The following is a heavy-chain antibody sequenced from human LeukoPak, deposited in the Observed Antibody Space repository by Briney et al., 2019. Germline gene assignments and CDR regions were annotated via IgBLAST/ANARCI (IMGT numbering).Heavy chain of an antibody. CDR1: GGSISNYY. CDR3: ARGEKVISASFDY. CDR2: IYTSGST. D-gene: IGHD2-21*01. Sequence: SETLSLTYTVSGGSISNYYWSWIRQPPGKGLEWIGRIYTSGSTNYNPSLKSRVTMSVDTSKNQFSLKLSSVTAADTAVYYCARGEKVISASFDYWGQGTLVTVSS. V-gene: IGHV4-4*07. J-gene: IGHJ4*02.